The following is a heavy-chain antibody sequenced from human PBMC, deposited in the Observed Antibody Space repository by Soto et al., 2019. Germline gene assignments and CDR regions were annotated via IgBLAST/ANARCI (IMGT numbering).Heavy chain of an antibody. J-gene: IGHJ6*02. CDR2: ISYDGSNK. CDR1: GFTFSSYG. D-gene: IGHD6-13*01. V-gene: IGHV3-30*18. Sequence: LRLSCAASGFTFSSYGMHWVRQAPGKGLEWVAVISYDGSNKYYADSVKGRFTISRDNSKSTLYLQMNSLRAEDTAVYYCAKDLSAAGTRYYYYYGMDVWGQGTTVTVSS. CDR3: AKDLSAAGTRYYYYYGMDV.